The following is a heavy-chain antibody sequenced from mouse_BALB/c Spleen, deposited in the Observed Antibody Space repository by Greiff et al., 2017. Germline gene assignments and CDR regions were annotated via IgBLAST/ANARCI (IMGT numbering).Heavy chain of an antibody. D-gene: IGHD1-1*01. Sequence: DVKLVESGGGLVKPGGSLKLSCAASGFTFSSYAMSWVRQTPGKRLEWVATISSGGSYTYYPDSVKGRFTISRDNAKNTLYLQMSSRRSEDTAMYYCARQGLVITTEGDWFAYWGQGTLVTVSA. CDR2: ISSGGSYT. V-gene: IGHV5-9-3*01. J-gene: IGHJ3*01. CDR3: ARQGLVITTEGDWFAY. CDR1: GFTFSSYA.